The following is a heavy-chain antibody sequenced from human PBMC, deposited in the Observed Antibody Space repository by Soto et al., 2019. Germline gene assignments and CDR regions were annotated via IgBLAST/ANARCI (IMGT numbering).Heavy chain of an antibody. J-gene: IGHJ5*02. CDR2: VFYSGRS. D-gene: IGHD2-15*01. V-gene: IGHV4-39*01. Sequence: PESLSLTCAVSGGSISSPSMYWGWVRQPQGKGWEWLGSVFYSGRSYSTRSLKTRVTIAVDTSKISCSQSLTSVTASDTAVCFCAGQTYTIAAPSVRRSNWFDPWGPGAPVTVSS. CDR3: AGQTYTIAAPSVRRSNWFDP. CDR1: GGSISSPSMY.